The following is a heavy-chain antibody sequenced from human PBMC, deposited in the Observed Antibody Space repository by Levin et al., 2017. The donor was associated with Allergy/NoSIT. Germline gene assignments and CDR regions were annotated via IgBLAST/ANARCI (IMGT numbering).Heavy chain of an antibody. Sequence: SLKISCAASGFTFDDYAMHWVRQAPGKGLEWVSGISWNSGSIGYADSVKGRFTISRDNAKNSLYLQMNSLRAEDTALYYCAKDIGIAARLSAFDIWGQGTMVTVSS. V-gene: IGHV3-9*01. CDR2: ISWNSGSI. D-gene: IGHD6-6*01. CDR1: GFTFDDYA. J-gene: IGHJ3*02. CDR3: AKDIGIAARLSAFDI.